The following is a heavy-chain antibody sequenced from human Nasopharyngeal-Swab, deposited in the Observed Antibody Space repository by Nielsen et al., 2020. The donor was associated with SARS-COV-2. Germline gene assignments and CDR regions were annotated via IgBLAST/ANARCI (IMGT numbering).Heavy chain of an antibody. CDR1: DESFSSYY. CDR3: ARGLIGILTGYYHDY. J-gene: IGHJ4*02. CDR2: INHSGST. Sequence: SETLSLTCAVYDESFSSYYWSWIRQPPGKGLEWIGEINHSGSTNYNPSLKSRVTISVDTSKNQFSLKLSSVTAADTAVYYCARGLIGILTGYYHDYWGQGTLVTVSS. V-gene: IGHV4-34*01. D-gene: IGHD3-9*01.